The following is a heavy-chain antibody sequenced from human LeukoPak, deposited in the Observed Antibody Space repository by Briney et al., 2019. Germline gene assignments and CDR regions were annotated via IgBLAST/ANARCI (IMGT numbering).Heavy chain of an antibody. D-gene: IGHD6-13*01. V-gene: IGHV3-30*18. CDR2: ISYDGSNK. CDR1: GFTFSSYG. J-gene: IGHJ6*02. CDR3: ANRISSWYIDGMDV. Sequence: GGSLRLSCAASGFTFSSYGMHWVRQAPGKGLEWVAVISYDGSNKYYADSVKGRFTISRDNSKNTLYLQMNSLRAEDTAVYYCANRISSWYIDGMDVWGQGTTVTVSS.